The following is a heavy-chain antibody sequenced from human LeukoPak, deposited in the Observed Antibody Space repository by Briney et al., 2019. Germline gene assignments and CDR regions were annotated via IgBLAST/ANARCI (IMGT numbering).Heavy chain of an antibody. J-gene: IGHJ4*02. CDR2: ISSSSSYI. D-gene: IGHD3-9*01. Sequence: GGSLRLSCAASGFTFGSYAMSWVRQAPGKGLEWVSSISSSSSYIYYADSVKGRFTISRDNAKNSPYLQMNSLRAEDTAVYYCARESELVCFDYWGQGTLVTVSS. V-gene: IGHV3-21*01. CDR1: GFTFGSYA. CDR3: ARESELVCFDY.